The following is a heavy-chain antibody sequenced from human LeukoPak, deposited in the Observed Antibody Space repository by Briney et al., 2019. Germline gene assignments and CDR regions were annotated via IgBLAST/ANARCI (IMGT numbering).Heavy chain of an antibody. J-gene: IGHJ5*02. V-gene: IGHV1-2*02. Sequence: GASVKVSCKASGYTFTGYYMHWVRQAPGQGLEWMGWINPNSGGTNYAQKSQGRVTMTRDTSISTAYMELSRLRSDDTAVYYCARDSDCSSTSCPHWFDPWGQGTLVTVSS. CDR3: ARDSDCSSTSCPHWFDP. D-gene: IGHD2-2*01. CDR1: GYTFTGYY. CDR2: INPNSGGT.